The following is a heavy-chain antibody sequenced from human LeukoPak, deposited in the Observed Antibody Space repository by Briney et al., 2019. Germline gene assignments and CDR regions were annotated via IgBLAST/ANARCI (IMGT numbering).Heavy chain of an antibody. Sequence: PGGSLRLSCAASGFTFSSYVMHWVRQAPGKGLEWVAIISYDGSNEYYADSVKGRFTISRDNSKNTLYLQMNSLRAADTAVYYCASLRERSYYARGFDYWGQGTLVTVSS. D-gene: IGHD1-26*01. CDR1: GFTFSSYV. J-gene: IGHJ4*02. V-gene: IGHV3-30*04. CDR2: ISYDGSNE. CDR3: ASLRERSYYARGFDY.